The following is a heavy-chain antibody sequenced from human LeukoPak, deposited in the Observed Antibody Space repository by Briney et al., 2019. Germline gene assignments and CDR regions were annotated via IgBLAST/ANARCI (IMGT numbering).Heavy chain of an antibody. J-gene: IGHJ4*02. CDR2: IIPILGIA. CDR3: SHGEDSSGYGDY. CDR1: GGTFISYA. V-gene: IGHV1-69*04. D-gene: IGHD3-22*01. Sequence: SVKVSCKSSGGTFISYAISWVRQAPGQGLEWMGRIIPILGIANYAQKFQGRVTITADKSTSTAYMELSSLRSEDTAVYYCSHGEDSSGYGDYWGQGTLVTVSS.